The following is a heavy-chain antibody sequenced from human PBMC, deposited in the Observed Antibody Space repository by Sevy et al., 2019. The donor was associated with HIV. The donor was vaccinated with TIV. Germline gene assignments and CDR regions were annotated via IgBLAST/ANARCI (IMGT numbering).Heavy chain of an antibody. D-gene: IGHD6-19*01. CDR3: AKMAASMGIAVAGTGYWYFDL. Sequence: GGSLRLSCAASGFTFSSYSMHWVRQAPGKGLEWVAATSYDGSNKYYADSVKGRFTISRDNSKNTLYLQMNSLRAEDTAVYYCAKMAASMGIAVAGTGYWYFDLWGRGTLVTVSS. CDR1: GFTFSSYS. V-gene: IGHV3-30*18. CDR2: TSYDGSNK. J-gene: IGHJ2*01.